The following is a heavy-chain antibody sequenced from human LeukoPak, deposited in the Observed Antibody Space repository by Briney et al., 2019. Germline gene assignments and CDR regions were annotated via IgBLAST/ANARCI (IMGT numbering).Heavy chain of an antibody. D-gene: IGHD2-21*02. CDR3: AKDLSGGDCPDY. J-gene: IGHJ4*02. Sequence: GGSLRLSCAASGFTFSSYEMNWVRQAPGKGLEWVSYISSSGSTIYYADSVKGRFTISRDNAKNTLYLQMNSLRAEDTAVYYCAKDLSGGDCPDYWGQGTLVTVSS. CDR2: ISSSGSTI. V-gene: IGHV3-48*03. CDR1: GFTFSSYE.